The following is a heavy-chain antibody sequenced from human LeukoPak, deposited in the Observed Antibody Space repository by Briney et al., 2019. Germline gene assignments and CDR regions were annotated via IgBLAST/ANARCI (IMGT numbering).Heavy chain of an antibody. CDR2: IIPIFGTA. D-gene: IGHD3-9*01. Sequence: GASVKVSCKASGGTFSSYAISWVRQAPGQGLEWMGGIIPIFGTANYAQKFQGRVTITADESTSTAYMELSSLRPEDTAVYYCASGAPLYDILTGYSGYYYYGMDVWGQGTTVTVSS. V-gene: IGHV1-69*13. CDR3: ASGAPLYDILTGYSGYYYYGMDV. CDR1: GGTFSSYA. J-gene: IGHJ6*02.